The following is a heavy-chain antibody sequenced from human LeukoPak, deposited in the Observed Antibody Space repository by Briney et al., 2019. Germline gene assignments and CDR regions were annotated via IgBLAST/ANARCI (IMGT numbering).Heavy chain of an antibody. V-gene: IGHV4-39*01. J-gene: IGHJ4*02. CDR3: WAIVTTIKLDS. D-gene: IGHD5-12*01. Sequence: NSSETLSLTCTVSGGSISSSSYSWGWIRQPPGKGLEWIGSVSHSGSINYDPSLKNRVTISVDTSKNQFSLKLSSVTAADTAVYYCWAIVTTIKLDSWGQGTLVTVSS. CDR2: VSHSGSI. CDR1: GGSISSSSYS.